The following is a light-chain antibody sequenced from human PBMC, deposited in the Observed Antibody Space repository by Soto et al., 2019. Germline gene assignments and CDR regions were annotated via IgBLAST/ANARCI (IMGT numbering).Light chain of an antibody. CDR3: QVWDTGSDSLHV. CDR1: NIGRKS. J-gene: IGLJ1*01. Sequence: SYELTQPPSVSVAPGQTASVTCGGNNIGRKSVHWYQQKPGQAPVLVVYDDSDRPSGIPERFSGSNSGNTATLTISRVEAGDEADYYCQVWDTGSDSLHVFGTGTKLT. V-gene: IGLV3-21*02. CDR2: DDS.